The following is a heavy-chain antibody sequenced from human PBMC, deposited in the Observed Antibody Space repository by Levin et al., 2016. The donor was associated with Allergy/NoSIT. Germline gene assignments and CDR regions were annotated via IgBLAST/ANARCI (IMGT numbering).Heavy chain of an antibody. CDR1: GFSFSSYG. J-gene: IGHJ6*02. CDR2: VWYDGSKK. D-gene: IGHD3-10*01. V-gene: IGHV3-33*01. CDR3: ARDSIYFGSGSHYSYYYYGMDL. Sequence: GESLKISCAASGFSFSSYGMHWVRQAAGKGLEWVAVVWYDGSKKYYVDSVKGRFTISRDNSKKTLYLQMNSLRAEDTAVYYCARDSIYFGSGSHYSYYYYGMDLWGQGTTVTVSS.